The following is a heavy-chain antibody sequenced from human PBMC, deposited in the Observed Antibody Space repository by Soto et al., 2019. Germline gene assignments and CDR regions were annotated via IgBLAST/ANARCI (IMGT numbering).Heavy chain of an antibody. CDR1: GYTFTSYD. D-gene: IGHD6-13*01. V-gene: IGHV1-8*01. Sequence: ASVKVSCKASGYTFTSYDINWVRQATGQGLEWMGWMNPNSGKTGYAQKFQGRVNMTRNTSISTAYMELSSLRSDDTAVYYCARVAAAGKGRYYYMDVWGKGTTVTVSS. CDR2: MNPNSGKT. CDR3: ARVAAAGKGRYYYMDV. J-gene: IGHJ6*03.